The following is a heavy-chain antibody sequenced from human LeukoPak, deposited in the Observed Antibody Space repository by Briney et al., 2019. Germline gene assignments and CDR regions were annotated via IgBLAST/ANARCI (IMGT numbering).Heavy chain of an antibody. CDR2: IYYSGST. CDR1: GGSISSYY. V-gene: IGHV4-59*01. Sequence: PSETLSLTCTVSGGSISSYYWSWIRQPPGKGLEWIGYIYYSGSTNYNPSLKSRVTISVDTSKNQFSLKLSSVTAEDTAEYYCARIPHRVPHNWFDPWGQGTLVTVSS. CDR3: ARIPHRVPHNWFDP. J-gene: IGHJ5*02. D-gene: IGHD2-2*01.